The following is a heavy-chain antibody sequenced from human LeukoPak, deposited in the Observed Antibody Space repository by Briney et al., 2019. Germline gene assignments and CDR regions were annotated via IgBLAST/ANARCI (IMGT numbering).Heavy chain of an antibody. V-gene: IGHV3-73*01. CDR2: IRSKANSYAT. CDR1: GFTFSGSV. D-gene: IGHD3-22*01. J-gene: IGHJ4*02. Sequence: GGSLRLSCAASGFTFSGSVMHWVRQASGKGLEWVGRIRSKANSYATAYAASVKGRFTISRDDSKNTAYLQMNSLKTGDTAVYYCTSTFVGSIVVVNDYWGQGTLVTVSS. CDR3: TSTFVGSIVVVNDY.